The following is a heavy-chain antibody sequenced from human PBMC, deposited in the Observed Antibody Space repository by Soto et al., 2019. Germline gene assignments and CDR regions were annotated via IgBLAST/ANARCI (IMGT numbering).Heavy chain of an antibody. CDR3: ANLDYDYIWGSYREPFDY. V-gene: IGHV3-23*01. CDR2: ISGSGGST. D-gene: IGHD3-16*02. J-gene: IGHJ4*02. Sequence: GGSLRLSCAASGFTFSSYAMSWVRQAPGKGLEWVSAISGSGGSTYYADSVKGRFTISRDNSKNTLYLQMNSLRAEDTAVYYCANLDYDYIWGSYREPFDYWGQGTLVTVSS. CDR1: GFTFSSYA.